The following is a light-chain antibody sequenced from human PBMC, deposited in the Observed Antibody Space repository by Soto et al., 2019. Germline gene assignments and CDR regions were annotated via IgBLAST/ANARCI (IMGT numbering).Light chain of an antibody. Sequence: QSALTQPRSVSGSPGQSVTISCTGTSSDIGGHIAVSWFQQHPGKSPKLMIYDVSKRPSGVPDSFSGSKSGNTASLTISGLQDEDEADYYFCASAGTFYVFGPGTKLTVL. V-gene: IGLV2-11*01. J-gene: IGLJ1*01. CDR1: SSDIGGHIA. CDR3: CASAGTFYV. CDR2: DVS.